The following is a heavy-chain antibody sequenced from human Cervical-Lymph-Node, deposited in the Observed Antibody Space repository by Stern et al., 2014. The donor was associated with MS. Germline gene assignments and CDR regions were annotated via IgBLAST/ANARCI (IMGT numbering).Heavy chain of an antibody. Sequence: VQLVQSGAEVKKPGSSVTVSCKASGGTFSSYAVNWVRQAPGQGLEWMGGSIPMSGTAKYAQKFQGRVTVTAAESMSTVYMELSSLRSEDTAVYYCASNLLGYCSGGTCYSDKWGQGTLVTVSA. CDR3: ASNLLGYCSGGTCYSDK. J-gene: IGHJ4*02. CDR2: SIPMSGTA. V-gene: IGHV1-69*01. CDR1: GGTFSSYA. D-gene: IGHD2-15*01.